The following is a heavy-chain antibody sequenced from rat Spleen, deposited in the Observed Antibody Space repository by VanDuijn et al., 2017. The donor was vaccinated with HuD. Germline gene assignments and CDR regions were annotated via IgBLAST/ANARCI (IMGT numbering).Heavy chain of an antibody. J-gene: IGHJ2*01. Sequence: EVQLVESDGGLVQPGRSLKLSCAASGFTFSDFFMAWVRQAPAKGLEWFASITNTGRSTFYPDSVKGRFTISRDNAKSTLYLQMNSLRSEDTATYYCARRHYGYTDYFDYWGQGVMVTVSS. D-gene: IGHD1-9*01. CDR1: GFTFSDFF. CDR3: ARRHYGYTDYFDY. V-gene: IGHV5-29*01. CDR2: ITNTGRST.